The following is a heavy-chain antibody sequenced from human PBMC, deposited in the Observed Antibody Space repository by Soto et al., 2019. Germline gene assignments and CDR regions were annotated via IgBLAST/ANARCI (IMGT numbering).Heavy chain of an antibody. D-gene: IGHD2-2*01. CDR2: ISYDGSNK. V-gene: IGHV3-30*18. J-gene: IGHJ6*02. CDR1: GFTFSSYG. Sequence: PGGSLRLSCAASGFTFSSYGMHWVRQAPGKGLEWVAVISYDGSNKYYADSVKGRFTISRDNSKNTLYLQMNRLRAEDTAVYYCAKSQLILLGYYGMDVWGQGTKVTVSS. CDR3: AKSQLILLGYYGMDV.